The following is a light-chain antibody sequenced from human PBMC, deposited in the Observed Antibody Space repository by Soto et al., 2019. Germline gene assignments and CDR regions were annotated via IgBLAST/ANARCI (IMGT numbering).Light chain of an antibody. J-gene: IGLJ2*01. V-gene: IGLV2-14*01. CDR1: SSDVGGYNY. CDR3: TSKTSSTYVV. Sequence: QSALTQPASVSGSPGQSITISCTGTSSDVGGYNYVSWYQQHPGKAPKLMIYEVSNRPSGVSNRFSGSESGNTASLTISGLQAEVEADYYCTSKTSSTYVVFGGGTKVTVL. CDR2: EVS.